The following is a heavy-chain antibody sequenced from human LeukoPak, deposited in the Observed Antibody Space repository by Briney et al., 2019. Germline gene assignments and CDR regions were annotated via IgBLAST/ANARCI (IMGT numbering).Heavy chain of an antibody. V-gene: IGHV3-7*05. CDR2: IKQDGSEK. Sequence: GGSLRLSCAASGFPFSSYWMSWVRQAPGKGLEWVANIKQDGSEKYYVDSVKGRFTISRDNAKNSLYLQMNSLRAEDTAVYYCARAGSKVTHWGQGTLVTVSS. CDR3: ARAGSKVTH. CDR1: GFPFSSYW. J-gene: IGHJ4*02. D-gene: IGHD3-10*01.